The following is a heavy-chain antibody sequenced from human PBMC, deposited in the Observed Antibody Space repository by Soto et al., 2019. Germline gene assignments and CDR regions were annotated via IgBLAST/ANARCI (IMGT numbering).Heavy chain of an antibody. CDR3: ARGFRVAATRWWFDP. Sequence: QVQLVQSGAEVKKPGASVKVSCKASGYTFTSYDISWVRQAPGQGLEWMGWISTYNGNTNYAQKFQGRVTMTTDTSTSTAYMELRSLRSDDTAVYYCARGFRVAATRWWFDPWGQGTLVTVSS. V-gene: IGHV1-18*01. J-gene: IGHJ5*02. CDR2: ISTYNGNT. D-gene: IGHD2-15*01. CDR1: GYTFTSYD.